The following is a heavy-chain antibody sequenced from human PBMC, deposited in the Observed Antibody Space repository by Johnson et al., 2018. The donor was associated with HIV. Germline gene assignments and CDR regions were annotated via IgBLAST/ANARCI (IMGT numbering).Heavy chain of an antibody. D-gene: IGHD4-17*01. J-gene: IGHJ3*02. V-gene: IGHV3-30*02. Sequence: QVQLVESGGGLVQPGRSLRLSCAASGFTFSSYGMHWVRQAPGKGLEWVAFIRYDGSNKYYADSVKGRFTISRDNSKNTLYLQMNSLRAEDTAVYYCARAMTTVSTWAFDIWGQGTMVTVSS. CDR2: IRYDGSNK. CDR1: GFTFSSYG. CDR3: ARAMTTVSTWAFDI.